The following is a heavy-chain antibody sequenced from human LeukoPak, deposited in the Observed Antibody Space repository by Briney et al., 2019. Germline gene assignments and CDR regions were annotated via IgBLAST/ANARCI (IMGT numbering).Heavy chain of an antibody. CDR1: GDSISSYY. J-gene: IGHJ3*02. CDR2: IYYSGST. Sequence: SETLSLTCTVSGDSISSYYWSWIRQPPGKGLEWIGYIYYSGSTNYNPSLKSRVTISVDTSKNQFSLKLSSVTAADTAVYYCARRNAGTDDAFDIWGQGTMVTVSS. V-gene: IGHV4-59*08. D-gene: IGHD6-13*01. CDR3: ARRNAGTDDAFDI.